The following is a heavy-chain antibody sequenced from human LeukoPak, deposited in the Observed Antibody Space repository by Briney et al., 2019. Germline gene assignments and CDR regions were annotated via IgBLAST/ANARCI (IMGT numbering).Heavy chain of an antibody. CDR1: GGTFSSYA. V-gene: IGHV1-69*13. Sequence: ASVKVSCKASGGTFSSYAISWVRQAPGQGLEWMGGIIPIFGTANYAQKFQGRVTITADESTSTAYMELSSLRSEDTAVYYCARVGMGATLTTSYFDYRGQGTLVTVSS. D-gene: IGHD1-26*01. CDR3: ARVGMGATLTTSYFDY. CDR2: IIPIFGTA. J-gene: IGHJ4*02.